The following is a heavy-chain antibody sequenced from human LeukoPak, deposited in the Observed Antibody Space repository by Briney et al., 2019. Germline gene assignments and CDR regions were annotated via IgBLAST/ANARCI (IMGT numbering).Heavy chain of an antibody. D-gene: IGHD3-10*01. CDR3: ARGGNYYGSP. J-gene: IGHJ4*02. Sequence: SETLSLTCAAYGGSFSGYYWSWIRQPPGKGLEWIGEINHSGSTNYNPSLKSRVTISVDTSKNQFSLKLSSVTAADTAVYYCARGGNYYGSPWGQGTLVTVSS. CDR1: GGSFSGYY. CDR2: INHSGST. V-gene: IGHV4-34*01.